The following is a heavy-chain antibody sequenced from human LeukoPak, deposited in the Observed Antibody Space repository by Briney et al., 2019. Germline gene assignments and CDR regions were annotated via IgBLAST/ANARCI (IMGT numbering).Heavy chain of an antibody. CDR3: ASITIFGVVLDY. Sequence: SETLSLTCTVSGGSISSSSYYWGWIRQPPGKGLEWIGSIYYSGSTYYNPSLKSRVTISVDTSKNQFSLKLSSVTAADTAVCYCASITIFGVVLDYWGQGTLVTVSS. V-gene: IGHV4-39*01. D-gene: IGHD3-3*01. J-gene: IGHJ4*02. CDR1: GGSISSSSYY. CDR2: IYYSGST.